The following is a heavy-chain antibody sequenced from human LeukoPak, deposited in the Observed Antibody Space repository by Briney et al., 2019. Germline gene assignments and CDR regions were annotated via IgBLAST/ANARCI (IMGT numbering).Heavy chain of an antibody. CDR2: MNPNSGNT. Sequence: ASVKVSCKASGYTFTSYDINWVRQATGQGLEWMGWMNPNSGNTGYAQKFQGRVTMTRNTSISTAYMELSSLRSEDTAVYYCTTRILVSRGFDFWGQGTLVTVSS. CDR3: TTRILVSRGFDF. J-gene: IGHJ4*02. V-gene: IGHV1-8*01. CDR1: GYTFTSYD. D-gene: IGHD3-10*01.